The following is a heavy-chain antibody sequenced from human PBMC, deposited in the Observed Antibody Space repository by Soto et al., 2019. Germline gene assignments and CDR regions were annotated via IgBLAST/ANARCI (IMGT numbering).Heavy chain of an antibody. V-gene: IGHV4-34*01. CDR3: ARGWFANWFDP. CDR2: INHSGST. J-gene: IGHJ5*02. D-gene: IGHD3-10*01. CDR1: GGSFSGYY. Sequence: WETLSLTCAVYGGSFSGYYWSWIRQPPGKGLEWIGEINHSGSTNYNPSLKSRVTISVDTSKNQSSLKLSSVTAADTAVYYCARGWFANWFDPWGQGTLVTVSS.